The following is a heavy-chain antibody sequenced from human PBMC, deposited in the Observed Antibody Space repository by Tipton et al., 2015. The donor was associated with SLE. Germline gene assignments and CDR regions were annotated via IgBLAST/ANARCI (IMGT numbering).Heavy chain of an antibody. CDR3: AREKRGYYDISGSNEALEI. CDR2: ISAYNGNT. J-gene: IGHJ3*02. D-gene: IGHD3-22*01. CDR1: GYTFTSYG. Sequence: QLVPSGAEVKKPGASVKVSCKASGYTFTSYGISWVRQAPGQGLEWMGWISAYNGNTNYAQKLQGRVTMTTDASTSTAYMELRSLRSDDAAVYYWAREKRGYYDISGSNEALEIWGQGTMVTGSS. V-gene: IGHV1-18*01.